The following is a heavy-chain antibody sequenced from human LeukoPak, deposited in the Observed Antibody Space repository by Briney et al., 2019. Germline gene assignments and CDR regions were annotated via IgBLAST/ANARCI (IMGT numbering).Heavy chain of an antibody. CDR2: IYYSGST. J-gene: IGHJ5*02. Sequence: SETLSLTCTVSGGSISSYYWSWIRQPPGKGLEWIGYIYYSGSTNYNPSLKSRVTISVDTSKNQFSLKLSSVTAADTAVYYCARVLAGGPIAAAGQNWFDPWGQGTLVTVSS. CDR3: ARVLAGGPIAAAGQNWFDP. CDR1: GGSISSYY. V-gene: IGHV4-59*01. D-gene: IGHD6-13*01.